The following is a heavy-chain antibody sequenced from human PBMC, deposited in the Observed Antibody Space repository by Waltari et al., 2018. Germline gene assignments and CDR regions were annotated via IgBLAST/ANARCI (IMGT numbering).Heavy chain of an antibody. CDR2: IYTRGST. Sequence: QVQLQESGPGLVKPSETLSLTCTVSGGSISSYYWSWIRQPAGKGLEWIGRIYTRGSTNYNPSLKRRVTMSVDTSKNQFSLKLSPVTGADTAVDYCARSNYDFWSGYTTTNWFDPWGQGTLVTVSS. CDR1: GGSISSYY. V-gene: IGHV4-4*07. J-gene: IGHJ5*02. CDR3: ARSNYDFWSGYTTTNWFDP. D-gene: IGHD3-3*01.